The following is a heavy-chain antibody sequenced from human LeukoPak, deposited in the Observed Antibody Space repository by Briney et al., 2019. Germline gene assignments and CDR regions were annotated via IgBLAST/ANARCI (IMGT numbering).Heavy chain of an antibody. D-gene: IGHD6-13*01. Sequence: GESLKISCKGSGYSFTSYWIGWVRQMPGKGLEWMGIIYPGDSDTRYGPSFQGQVTISADKSISTAYLQWSSLKASDTAMYYCARHFSQQLSYYYYGMDVWGQGTTVTVSS. V-gene: IGHV5-51*01. CDR3: ARHFSQQLSYYYYGMDV. CDR1: GYSFTSYW. CDR2: IYPGDSDT. J-gene: IGHJ6*02.